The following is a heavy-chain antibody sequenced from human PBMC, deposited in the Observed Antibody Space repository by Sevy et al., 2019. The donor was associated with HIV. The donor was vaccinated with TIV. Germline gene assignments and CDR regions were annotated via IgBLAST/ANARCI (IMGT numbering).Heavy chain of an antibody. J-gene: IGHJ3*02. CDR2: ISYDGSNK. V-gene: IGHV3-30*18. D-gene: IGHD6-19*01. Sequence: GGSLRLSCAASGFTFSSYGMHWVRQAPGKGLEWVAVISYDGSNKYYADLVKGRFTISRDNSKNTLYLQMNSLRAEDKAVYYCAKGFAPYSSAWVGWGAFDIWGQGTMVTVSS. CDR1: GFTFSSYG. CDR3: AKGFAPYSSAWVGWGAFDI.